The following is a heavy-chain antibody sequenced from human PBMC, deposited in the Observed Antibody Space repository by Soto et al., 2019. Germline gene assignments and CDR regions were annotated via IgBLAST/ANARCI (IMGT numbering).Heavy chain of an antibody. D-gene: IGHD2-8*01. CDR2: ISGSGSDK. CDR1: GFTFINFG. J-gene: IGHJ4*02. Sequence: SGGSLRLSCAASGFTFINFGMAWVRQGPGKGLEWVSAISGSGSDKWYTDSLEGRFTISRDNSKNTLYLEMNNLRADDSAVYYCAKYLLMDTSSIFDCWGQGALVTVSS. CDR3: AKYLLMDTSSIFDC. V-gene: IGHV3-23*01.